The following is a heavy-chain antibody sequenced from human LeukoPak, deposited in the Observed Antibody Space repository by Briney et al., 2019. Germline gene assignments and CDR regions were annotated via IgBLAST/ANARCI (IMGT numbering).Heavy chain of an antibody. V-gene: IGHV4-4*07. CDR2: IYTSGIT. D-gene: IGHD2-2*01. J-gene: IGHJ4*02. Sequence: SETLSLTCTVSGGAISDYYWSWIRQPAGKGLEWIGRIYTSGITKYNPSLKSRVSMSVDTSKNQFSLKLSSVTAADTAVYYCARVIVVVPAAMGGFDYWGQGTLVTVSS. CDR1: GGAISDYY. CDR3: ARVIVVVPAAMGGFDY.